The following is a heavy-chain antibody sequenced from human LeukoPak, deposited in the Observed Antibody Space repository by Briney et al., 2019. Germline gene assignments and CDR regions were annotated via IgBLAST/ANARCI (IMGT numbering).Heavy chain of an antibody. V-gene: IGHV3-48*01. CDR2: ISSSSSTI. D-gene: IGHD5-12*01. Sequence: GGSLRLSCAASGFTFSSYSMNWVRQAPGKGLEWVSYISSSSSTIYYADSVKGRFTISRDNAKNSLYLQMNSLRAEDTAVYYCARDPPGPASSTWIPPGYWGQGTLVTVSS. J-gene: IGHJ4*02. CDR3: ARDPPGPASSTWIPPGY. CDR1: GFTFSSYS.